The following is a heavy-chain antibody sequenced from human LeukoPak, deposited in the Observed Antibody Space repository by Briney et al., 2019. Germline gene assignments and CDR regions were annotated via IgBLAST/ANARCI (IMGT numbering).Heavy chain of an antibody. CDR3: AREITIFGVLYFDY. D-gene: IGHD3-3*01. CDR1: GYTFTGYN. J-gene: IGHJ4*02. CDR2: INPNSGGT. V-gene: IGHV1-2*02. Sequence: GASVKVSCKASGYTFTGYNMHWVRQAPGQGLEWMGWINPNSGGTNYAQKFQGRVTMTRDTSISTAYMELSRLSSVTAADTAVYYCAREITIFGVLYFDYWGQGTLVTVSS.